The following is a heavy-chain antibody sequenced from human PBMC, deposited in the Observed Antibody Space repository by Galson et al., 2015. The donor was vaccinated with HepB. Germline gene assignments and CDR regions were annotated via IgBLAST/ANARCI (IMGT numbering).Heavy chain of an antibody. V-gene: IGHV3-30*03. D-gene: IGHD2-2*02. CDR3: ARNNCTTNTCYIDALGAAASTFAFDI. Sequence: SLRLSCAASGFTFSSFGVHWVRQAPGKGLEWVAFISFDGKNNYYGDSVKGRFSISRDNPKNALYLQMNSLRAEDTAVYYCARNNCTTNTCYIDALGAAASTFAFDIWGQGTMVTVSS. J-gene: IGHJ3*02. CDR1: GFTFSSFG. CDR2: ISFDGKNN.